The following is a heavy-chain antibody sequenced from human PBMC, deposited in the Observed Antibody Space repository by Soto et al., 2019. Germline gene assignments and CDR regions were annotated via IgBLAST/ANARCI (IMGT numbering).Heavy chain of an antibody. Sequence: SLRLSCAASGFTFSSYAIHWVRQAPGKGLEWVAVISYDGSNKYYADSVKGRFTISRDNSKNTLYLQMNSLRAEDTAVYYCARVERYSSSWYAAFDIWGQGTMVTVSS. J-gene: IGHJ3*02. CDR3: ARVERYSSSWYAAFDI. CDR1: GFTFSSYA. D-gene: IGHD6-13*01. CDR2: ISYDGSNK. V-gene: IGHV3-30-3*01.